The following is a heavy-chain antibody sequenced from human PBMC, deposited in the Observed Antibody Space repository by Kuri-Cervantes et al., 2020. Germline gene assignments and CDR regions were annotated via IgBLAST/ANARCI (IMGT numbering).Heavy chain of an antibody. CDR3: AKATYYYDSSGYPLD. V-gene: IGHV3-30*18. CDR2: ISYDGSNK. CDR1: GFTFSSYG. Sequence: GESLKISCAASGFTFSSYGMHWVRQAPGKGLEWVAVISYDGSNKYYADSVKGRFTISRDNSKNTLYLQMNSLRTEDTALYYCAKATYYYDSSGYPLDWGQGTLVTVSS. D-gene: IGHD3-22*01. J-gene: IGHJ4*02.